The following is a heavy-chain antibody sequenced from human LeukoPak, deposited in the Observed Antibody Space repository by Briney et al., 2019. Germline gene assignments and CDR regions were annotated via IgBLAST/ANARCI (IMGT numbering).Heavy chain of an antibody. CDR2: ISSSGGNT. J-gene: IGHJ2*01. CDR3: ARGTVTSRTWYFDL. V-gene: IGHV3-23*01. D-gene: IGHD4-17*01. CDR1: GFTLNNYA. Sequence: GGSLRLSCAASGFTLNNYAMSWVRQVPGKGLQWVSGISSSGGNTYYLDSVKGRFTISRDNSKNTLYLQMDSLRAEETAVYYCARGTVTSRTWYFDLWGRGTLVTVSS.